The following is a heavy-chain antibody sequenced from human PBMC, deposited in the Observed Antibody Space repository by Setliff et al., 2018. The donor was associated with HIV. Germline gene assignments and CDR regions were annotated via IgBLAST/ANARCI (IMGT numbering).Heavy chain of an antibody. D-gene: IGHD5-18*01. J-gene: IGHJ4*02. CDR2: INQDGSHK. CDR3: ARGARGYSYG. V-gene: IGHV3-7*01. CDR1: GFSFNNYW. Sequence: GGSLRLSCAASGFSFNNYWIVWVRQAPGKGLEWVANINQDGSHKYYVDSVKGRFTISGDNANNSLYLQMNSLRAEDTAVYYCARGARGYSYGWGQGTLVTVSS.